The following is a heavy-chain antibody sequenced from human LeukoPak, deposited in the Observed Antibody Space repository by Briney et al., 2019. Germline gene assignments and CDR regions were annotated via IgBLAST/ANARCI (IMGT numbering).Heavy chain of an antibody. CDR1: GFTFSSYA. Sequence: PGGSLRLSCAASGFTFSSYAMHWVRQAPGKGLEWVAVISYDGSNKYYADSVKGRFTISRDNSKNTLYLQMNSLRAEDTAVYYCAKGRYSYGLYYFDYWGQGTLVTVSS. D-gene: IGHD5-18*01. CDR2: ISYDGSNK. J-gene: IGHJ4*02. CDR3: AKGRYSYGLYYFDY. V-gene: IGHV3-30-3*01.